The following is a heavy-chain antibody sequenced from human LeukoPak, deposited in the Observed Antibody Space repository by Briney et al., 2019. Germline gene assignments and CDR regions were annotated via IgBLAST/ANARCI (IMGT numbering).Heavy chain of an antibody. CDR3: AKGAAAGLVDWFDP. J-gene: IGHJ5*02. CDR1: GFIFSNYA. D-gene: IGHD6-13*01. CDR2: ITGRGDET. Sequence: GGSLRLSCAASGFIFSNYALMWVRQAPGKGLEWVSSITGRGDETFYADSVKGRFSLSRDNSKNMLYLRMYSLGAEDTAIYYCAKGAAAGLVDWFDPWGQGTLVTVSS. V-gene: IGHV3-23*01.